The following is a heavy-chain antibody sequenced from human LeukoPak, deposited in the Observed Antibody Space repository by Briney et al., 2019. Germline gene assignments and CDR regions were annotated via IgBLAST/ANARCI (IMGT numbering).Heavy chain of an antibody. CDR3: ARRIGGSGGGFDY. CDR2: IYYSGST. CDR1: GGSISSSSYY. V-gene: IGHV4-39*01. D-gene: IGHD3-10*01. Sequence: TSETLSLTCTVSGGSISSSSYYWGWIRQPPGKGLEWIGSIYYSGSTYYNPSLKSRVTKSVDTSKNQFSLKLSSVTAADTAVYYCARRIGGSGGGFDYWGQGTLVTVSS. J-gene: IGHJ4*02.